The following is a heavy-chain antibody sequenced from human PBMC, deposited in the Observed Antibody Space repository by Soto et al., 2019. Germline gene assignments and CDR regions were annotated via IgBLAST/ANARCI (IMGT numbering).Heavy chain of an antibody. CDR2: ISAYNGNT. J-gene: IGHJ5*02. CDR3: ARVFFYSIGITAAGWFDP. V-gene: IGHV1-18*01. CDR1: GYTFTSYG. Sequence: ASVKVSCKASGYTFTSYGISWVRQAPGQGLEWMGWISAYNGNTNYAQKPQGRVTMTTGTSTSTAYMELRSLRSDDTVVYYCARVFFYSIGITAAGWFDPWGQGTQVTVSS. D-gene: IGHD6-13*01.